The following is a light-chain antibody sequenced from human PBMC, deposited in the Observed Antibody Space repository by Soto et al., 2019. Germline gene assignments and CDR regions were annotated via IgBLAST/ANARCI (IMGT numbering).Light chain of an antibody. CDR1: QSVSSY. CDR2: DAS. Sequence: EIVLTQSPATLSSSPGERATLSCRASQSVSSYLAWYQQKPGQAPRLLIYDASNRATGIPARFSGSGSGTDFTLTISSLEPEDFAVYYCQQRSNWPLLTFGVGTKVEIK. J-gene: IGKJ4*01. V-gene: IGKV3-11*01. CDR3: QQRSNWPLLT.